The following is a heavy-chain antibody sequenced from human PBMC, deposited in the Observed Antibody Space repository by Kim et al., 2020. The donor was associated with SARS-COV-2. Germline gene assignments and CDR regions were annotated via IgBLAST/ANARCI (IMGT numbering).Heavy chain of an antibody. V-gene: IGHV4-59*01. CDR3: ARGAPPATTTNFDY. J-gene: IGHJ4*02. Sequence: SETLSLTCTVSGGSISSYYWSWIRQPPGKGLEWIGYIYYSGSTNYNPSLKSRVTISVDTSKNQFSLKLSSVTAADTAVYYCARGAPPATTTNFDYWGQGTLVTVSS. CDR1: GGSISSYY. CDR2: IYYSGST. D-gene: IGHD4-17*01.